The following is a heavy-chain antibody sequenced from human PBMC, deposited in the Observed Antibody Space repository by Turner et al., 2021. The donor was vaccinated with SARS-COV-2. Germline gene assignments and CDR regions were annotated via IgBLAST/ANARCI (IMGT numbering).Heavy chain of an antibody. J-gene: IGHJ6*02. D-gene: IGHD5-12*01. V-gene: IGHV3-23*01. CDR2: ISGSGGTT. CDR1: GFTFGSSA. CDR3: AKDQAVATLDYYYSMDV. Sequence: EVQLLESGGGLVQPGGSLRLPCVPSGFTFGSSAMSWVRQAPGKGLEWVSAISGSGGTTYYADSVKGQFTISRNNSKNTLYLQMNSLRAEDTALYYCAKDQAVATLDYYYSMDVWGQGTTVTVSS.